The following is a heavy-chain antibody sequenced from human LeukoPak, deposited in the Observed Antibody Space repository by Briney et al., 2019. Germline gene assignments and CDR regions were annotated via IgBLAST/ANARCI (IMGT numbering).Heavy chain of an antibody. CDR1: GGSFSGYY. D-gene: IGHD6-19*01. J-gene: IGHJ4*02. Sequence: ETLSLTCAVYGGSFSGYYWSWIRQPPGKGLEWIGEINHSGSTNYNPSLKSRVTISVDTSKNQFSLKLSSVTAADTAVYYCARARGYSSGSLTRFFDYWGQGTLVTVSS. V-gene: IGHV4-34*01. CDR2: INHSGST. CDR3: ARARGYSSGSLTRFFDY.